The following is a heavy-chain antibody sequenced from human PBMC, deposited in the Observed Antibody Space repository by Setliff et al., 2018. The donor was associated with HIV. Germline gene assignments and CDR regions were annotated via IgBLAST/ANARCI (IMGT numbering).Heavy chain of an antibody. V-gene: IGHV1-18*01. CDR3: ARVGATNNWFDP. CDR1: GYTFTAYG. D-gene: IGHD1-26*01. J-gene: IGHJ5*02. CDR2: ISTYSDET. Sequence: ASVKVSCKPSGYTFTAYGLSWVRQAPGQGLEWMGWISTYSDETSYAQRLQGRVTMTTDTSTSTAYMELSSLRSEDTAVYYCARVGATNNWFDPWGQGTLVTVSS.